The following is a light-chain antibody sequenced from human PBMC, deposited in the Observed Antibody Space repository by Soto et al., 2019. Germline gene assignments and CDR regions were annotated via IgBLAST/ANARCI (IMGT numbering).Light chain of an antibody. CDR2: GNT. J-gene: IGLJ1*01. V-gene: IGLV1-40*01. CDR1: SSNLGAGYD. Sequence: QSGLKQPPSMSGSPEQRVTISCTGSSSNLGAGYDSHWFRFLPGPAPKLLIYGNTNRPPGVPDRFSGCKSATSASLAITGLQSEDAAYYFCQSWHISRGGYVFGSGTKVTV. CDR3: QSWHISRGGYV.